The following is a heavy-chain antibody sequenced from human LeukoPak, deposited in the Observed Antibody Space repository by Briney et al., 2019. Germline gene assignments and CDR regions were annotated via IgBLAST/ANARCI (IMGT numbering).Heavy chain of an antibody. Sequence: SETLSLTCTVSGGSISSYYWSWIRQPPGNGLEWIGYIYYSGSTKYNPSLKRRVTMSVDTSKNQFSLKLSSVTAADTAVYYCARGEPYYDFWSGYPFDYWGQGTLVTVSS. J-gene: IGHJ4*02. CDR2: IYYSGST. CDR1: GGSISSYY. CDR3: ARGEPYYDFWSGYPFDY. V-gene: IGHV4-59*01. D-gene: IGHD3-3*01.